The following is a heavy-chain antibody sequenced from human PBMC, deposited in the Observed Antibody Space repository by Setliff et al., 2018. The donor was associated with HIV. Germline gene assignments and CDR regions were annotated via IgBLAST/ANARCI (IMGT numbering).Heavy chain of an antibody. D-gene: IGHD4-17*01. CDR2: IYYIWST. V-gene: IGHV4-61*01. CDR3: ARDPPGHGDSNDY. CDR1: GGSVGSGSYY. J-gene: IGHJ4*02. Sequence: SETLSLTCTVSGGSVGSGSYYWRWIRQPPGKGLEYIGYIYYIWSTTYNPSLKSRVSMSIDTSKNQFSLRLSSVTAADTAVYYCARDPPGHGDSNDYWGQGTLVTVS.